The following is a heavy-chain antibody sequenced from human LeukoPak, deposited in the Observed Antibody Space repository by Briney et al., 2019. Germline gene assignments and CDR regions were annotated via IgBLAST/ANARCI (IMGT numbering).Heavy chain of an antibody. D-gene: IGHD3-22*01. Sequence: ASVKVSYKASGYTFTSYGISWVRQAPGQGLEWMGWISAYNGNTNYAQKLQGRVTMTTDTSTSTAYMELRSLRSDDTAVYYCARELYYYDSSGYASEWFDPWGQGTLVTVSS. V-gene: IGHV1-18*01. CDR2: ISAYNGNT. CDR3: ARELYYYDSSGYASEWFDP. CDR1: GYTFTSYG. J-gene: IGHJ5*02.